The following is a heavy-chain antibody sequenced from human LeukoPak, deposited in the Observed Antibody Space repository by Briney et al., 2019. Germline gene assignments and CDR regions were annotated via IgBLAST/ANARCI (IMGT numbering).Heavy chain of an antibody. CDR1: GFPFSSEA. V-gene: IGHV3-23*01. CDR2: ISPAGGTT. D-gene: IGHD6-13*01. J-gene: IGHJ4*02. CDR3: TKVRSGSSSWALRVFDY. Sequence: GGSLRLSCSVSGFPFSSEAMGWVRQLPGGGLEWVSTISPAGGTTYYAESMKGRFTISRDNPKSTLYLQMNSLRVEDTAIYFCTKVRSGSSSWALRVFDYWGQGALVTVSS.